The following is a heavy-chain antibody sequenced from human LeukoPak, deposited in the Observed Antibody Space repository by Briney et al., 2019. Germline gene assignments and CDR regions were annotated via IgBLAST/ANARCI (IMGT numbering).Heavy chain of an antibody. V-gene: IGHV3-23*01. CDR1: GFTFSSHA. D-gene: IGHD3-22*01. CDR3: AREGRYYDDAFDI. J-gene: IGHJ3*02. CDR2: ISNSGGNT. Sequence: GGSLRLSCAASGFTFSSHAMNWVRQAPGKGLEWVSGISNSGGNTYYADSVKGRFTISRDNSKNTLYLQMNSLRAEDTAVYYCAREGRYYDDAFDIWGQGTMVTVSS.